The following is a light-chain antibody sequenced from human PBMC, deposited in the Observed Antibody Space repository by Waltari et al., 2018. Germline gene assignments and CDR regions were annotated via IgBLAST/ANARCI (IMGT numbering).Light chain of an antibody. CDR3: QAWDGNTVI. CDR1: NLRAKD. V-gene: IGLV3-1*01. J-gene: IGLJ2*01. CDR2: QDV. Sequence: SYVLNQPPSVSVSPGQTASIPCSGENLRAKDASWYQQKAGQPPVLIIYQDVERPSSIPDRFSASNSGTPATLTISGTQALDEADYYCQAWDGNTVIFGGGTRLTVL.